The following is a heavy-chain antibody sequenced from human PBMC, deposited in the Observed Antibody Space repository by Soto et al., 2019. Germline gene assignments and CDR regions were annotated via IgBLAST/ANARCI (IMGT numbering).Heavy chain of an antibody. D-gene: IGHD6-19*01. Sequence: GGSLRLSCAASGFTFSSFAMSWVRQAPGKGLEWVSAISGSGGSTFYADSVKGRFTISRDNYKNTLYLQMNSLRAEDTAVYYCAKVQGEGGWYFSALDIWGQGTMVTVSS. CDR1: GFTFSSFA. V-gene: IGHV3-23*01. J-gene: IGHJ3*02. CDR2: ISGSGGST. CDR3: AKVQGEGGWYFSALDI.